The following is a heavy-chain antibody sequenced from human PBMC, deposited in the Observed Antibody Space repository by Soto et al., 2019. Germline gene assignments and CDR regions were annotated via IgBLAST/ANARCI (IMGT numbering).Heavy chain of an antibody. D-gene: IGHD6-13*01. Sequence: GGSLRLSCAASGFTFSSYAMSWVRQAPGKGLEWVSAISGSGGSTYYADSVKGRFTISRDNSKNTLYLQMNSLRAEDTAVYYCAKDRILSVVSSSWYSSYYGMDVWGQGTTVTVSS. CDR1: GFTFSSYA. V-gene: IGHV3-23*01. CDR2: ISGSGGST. J-gene: IGHJ6*02. CDR3: AKDRILSVVSSSWYSSYYGMDV.